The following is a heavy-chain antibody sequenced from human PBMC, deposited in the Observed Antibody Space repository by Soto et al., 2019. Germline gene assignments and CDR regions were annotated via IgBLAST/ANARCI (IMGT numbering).Heavy chain of an antibody. CDR2: IKSDGSST. CDR1: GFTFRSSC. Sequence: QPGGSLRLSCAASGFTFRSSCMHWVRQAPGKGLVWVSRIKSDGSSTSYADSVKGRFTISRDNAKNTLYLQMNSLRAEDTAVYYCARRYSSSSREDYYYGMDVWGQGTTVTVYS. J-gene: IGHJ6*02. D-gene: IGHD6-6*01. CDR3: ARRYSSSSREDYYYGMDV. V-gene: IGHV3-74*01.